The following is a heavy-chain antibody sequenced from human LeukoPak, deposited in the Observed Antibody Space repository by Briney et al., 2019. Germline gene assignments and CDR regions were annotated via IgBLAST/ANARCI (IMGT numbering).Heavy chain of an antibody. Sequence: PSETLSLTCTVSGGSISSSTYYWVWVRQPPGKGLEWIVSISYSGSTYYNPSLKSRVTISVDTSKSQFSLKLSSVTAADTAVYYCARGAYYGSRSPPFFDYWGQGALVTVSS. CDR1: GGSISSSTYY. CDR2: ISYSGST. CDR3: ARGAYYGSRSPPFFDY. V-gene: IGHV4-39*07. J-gene: IGHJ4*02. D-gene: IGHD3-10*01.